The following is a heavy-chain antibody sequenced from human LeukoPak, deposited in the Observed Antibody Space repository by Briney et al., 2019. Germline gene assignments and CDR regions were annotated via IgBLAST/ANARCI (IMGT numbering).Heavy chain of an antibody. V-gene: IGHV3-21*01. CDR3: ARTTAMAGFDY. CDR2: ISSTTSYI. D-gene: IGHD6-19*01. J-gene: IGHJ4*02. Sequence: PGGSLRLSCAASGFTFSSYTMTWVRQAPGKGLEWVSSISSTTSYIYYADSVKGRFTVSRDNAKSSLYLQMNSLRAEDTAVYYCARTTAMAGFDYWGQGTLVTVFS. CDR1: GFTFSSYT.